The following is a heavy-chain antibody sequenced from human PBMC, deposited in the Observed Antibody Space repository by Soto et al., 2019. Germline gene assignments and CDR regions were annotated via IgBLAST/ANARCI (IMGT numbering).Heavy chain of an antibody. CDR3: ARTVARMNLDY. D-gene: IGHD2-21*01. CDR2: IFSNDET. V-gene: IGHV2-26*01. CDR1: GFSLSNARMG. J-gene: IGHJ4*02. Sequence: QVTLKESGPVLVKPTETLTLTCTVSGFSLSNARMGVSWIRQPPGKALEWLAHIFSNDETAYSTPLKTRLTISKDTSKSQVVLTMGNMDPVDTATYYCARTVARMNLDYWGQGTLVTVSS.